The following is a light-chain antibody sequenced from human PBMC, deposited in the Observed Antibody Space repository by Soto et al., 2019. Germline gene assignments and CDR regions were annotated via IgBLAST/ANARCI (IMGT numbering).Light chain of an antibody. V-gene: IGKV3-15*01. CDR2: GAS. Sequence: VLTRSPATLCLSPWEKATVFCRPSQSVSSNLAWYQQKPGQAPRLLIYGASSRATGIPARFSGSGSGTEFMLKISSLQSEDFALYDCQHDKQWPLITCGEGTRLEI. CDR3: QHDKQWPLIT. J-gene: IGKJ5*01. CDR1: QSVSSN.